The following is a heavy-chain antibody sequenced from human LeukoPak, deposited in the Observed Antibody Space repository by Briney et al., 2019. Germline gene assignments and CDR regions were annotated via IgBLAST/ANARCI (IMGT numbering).Heavy chain of an antibody. CDR3: ARDTYRFFDL. Sequence: GSLRLSCAASGFTFSTYWVGWVRQAPGKGLEWVADIKEDGSDKYSLDSVKGRFTISRDNAKNSLYLQMNSLRAEDTAVYYCARDTYRFFDLWGRGTLVTVSS. CDR1: GFTFSTYW. V-gene: IGHV3-7*01. J-gene: IGHJ2*01. CDR2: IKEDGSDK.